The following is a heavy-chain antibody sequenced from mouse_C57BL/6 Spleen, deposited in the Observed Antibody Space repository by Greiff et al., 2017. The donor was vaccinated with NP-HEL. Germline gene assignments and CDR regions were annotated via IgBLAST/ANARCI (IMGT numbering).Heavy chain of an antibody. CDR2: ISSGSSTI. J-gene: IGHJ4*01. V-gene: IGHV5-17*01. Sequence: EVQVVESGGGLVKPGGSLKLSCAASGFTFSDYGMHWVRQAPEKGLEWVAYISSGSSTIYYADTVKGRFTISRDNAKNTLFLQMTSLRSEDTAMYYCASLYYDYAMDYWGQGTSVTVSS. CDR3: ASLYYDYAMDY. CDR1: GFTFSDYG. D-gene: IGHD2-1*01.